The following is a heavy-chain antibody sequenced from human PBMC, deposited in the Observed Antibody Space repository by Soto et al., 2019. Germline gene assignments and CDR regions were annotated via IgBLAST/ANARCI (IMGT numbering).Heavy chain of an antibody. V-gene: IGHV1-69*01. CDR2: VIPISDTT. J-gene: IGHJ6*02. D-gene: IGHD2-2*01. Sequence: QVQLVQSGAEVKKPGSSVKVSCKASGGTFSSYAISWVRQAPGQGLEWMGGVIPISDTTNNDQKFQGRVTITADESTSTAYMELSRLRSEDTAVYYCARSQGSSTSLEIYYYYYYGMDVWGQGTTVTVSS. CDR3: ARSQGSSTSLEIYYYYYYGMDV. CDR1: GGTFSSYA.